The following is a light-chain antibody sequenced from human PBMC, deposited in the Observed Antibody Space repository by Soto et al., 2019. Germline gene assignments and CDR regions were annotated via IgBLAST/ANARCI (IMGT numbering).Light chain of an antibody. J-gene: IGLJ1*01. Sequence: QSALTQPASVSGSPGQSITISCTGTSSDVCGYNFVSWYQQHPGKAPKLMIYDVSNRLSGVSIRFSGSKSGNTASLTISGLQAEDEADYYCSSYTSSSTLGVFGTGTKVTVL. CDR2: DVS. V-gene: IGLV2-14*01. CDR3: SSYTSSSTLGV. CDR1: SSDVCGYNF.